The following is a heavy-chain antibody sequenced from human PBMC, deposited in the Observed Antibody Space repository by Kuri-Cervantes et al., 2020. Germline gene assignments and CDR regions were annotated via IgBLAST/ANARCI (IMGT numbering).Heavy chain of an antibody. CDR3: ARDMGYNYAFDI. V-gene: IGHV3-7*01. CDR2: IKQDGSEQ. J-gene: IGHJ3*02. Sequence: GESLKTSCAASGFTFSSYWMSWVRQAPGKGLEWVANIKQDGSEQYYVDSVKGRFTISRDNAKNSLYLQINSLRAEDTAVYYCARDMGYNYAFDIWGQGTLAT. D-gene: IGHD5-24*01. CDR1: GFTFSSYW.